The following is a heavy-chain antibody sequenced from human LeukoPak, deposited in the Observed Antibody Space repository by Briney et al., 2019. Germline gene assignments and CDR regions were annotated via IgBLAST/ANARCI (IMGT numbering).Heavy chain of an antibody. J-gene: IGHJ6*03. CDR1: GFTFSSYA. CDR3: AKGYSSGWYYPIDV. CDR2: INNNGGST. Sequence: GGSLRLSCAASGFTFSSYALHWVRQAPGKGLQYVSTINNNGGSTFYANSVKGRFTISRDNSKNTLYLQMGSLRAEDMAVYYCAKGYSSGWYYPIDVWGQGTTVTVSS. D-gene: IGHD6-19*01. V-gene: IGHV3-64*01.